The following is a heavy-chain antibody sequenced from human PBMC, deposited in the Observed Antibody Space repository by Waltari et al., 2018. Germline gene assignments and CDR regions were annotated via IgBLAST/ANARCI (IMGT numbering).Heavy chain of an antibody. J-gene: IGHJ3*02. CDR3: AAGPRYCSSTSCYGSDAFDI. CDR2: IVVGSGNT. D-gene: IGHD2-2*01. V-gene: IGHV1-58*02. CDR1: GFTFTSSA. Sequence: QMQLVQSGPEVKKPGTSVKVSCKASGFTFTSSAMQWVRQARGQRLEWIGWIVVGSGNTNYAQKFQERVTITRDMSTSTAYMELSSLRSEDTAVYYCAAGPRYCSSTSCYGSDAFDIWGQGTMVTVSS.